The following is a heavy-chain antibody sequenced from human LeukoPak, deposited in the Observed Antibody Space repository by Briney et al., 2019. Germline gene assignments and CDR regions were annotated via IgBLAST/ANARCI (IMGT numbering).Heavy chain of an antibody. CDR1: GGTFSSYA. CDR3: AREGPYSGYLYSLDY. V-gene: IGHV1-69*01. CDR2: IIPIFGTA. J-gene: IGHJ4*02. D-gene: IGHD5-12*01. Sequence: GSSVKVSCKASGGTFSSYAISWVRQAPGQGLEWMGGIIPIFGTANYAQKFQGRVTITADESTSTAYMELSSLRSEDTAVYYCAREGPYSGYLYSLDYWGQGTLVTVSS.